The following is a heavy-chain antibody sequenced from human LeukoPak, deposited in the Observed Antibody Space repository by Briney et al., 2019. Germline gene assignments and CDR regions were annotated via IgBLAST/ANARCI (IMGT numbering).Heavy chain of an antibody. CDR3: ARRNYYYGMDV. J-gene: IGHJ6*02. CDR2: ISYSGST. V-gene: IGHV4-39*01. Sequence: SETLSLTCTVSGGSISSSSHYWDWIWQPPGKGLEWIGSISYSGSTYYNPSLKSRVTISVDTSKNQFSLNLTSVTAADTAVYYCARRNYYYGMDVWGQGTTVTVSS. CDR1: GGSISSSSHY.